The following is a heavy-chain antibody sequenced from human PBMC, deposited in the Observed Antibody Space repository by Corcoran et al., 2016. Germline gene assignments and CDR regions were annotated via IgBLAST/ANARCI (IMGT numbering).Heavy chain of an antibody. Sequence: QVQLVQSGAEVKKPGSSVKVSCKASGGTFSSYAISWVRQAPGQGLEWMGGIIPIFGTASYAQKFQGRVTITAAKSTSTAYMELSSLRSEDTAVYYWGTRGRAQRNYYYYGMDVWGQGTTVTVSS. CDR2: IIPIFGTA. D-gene: IGHD3-16*01. CDR3: GTRGRAQRNYYYYGMDV. V-gene: IGHV1-69*06. CDR1: GGTFSSYA. J-gene: IGHJ6*02.